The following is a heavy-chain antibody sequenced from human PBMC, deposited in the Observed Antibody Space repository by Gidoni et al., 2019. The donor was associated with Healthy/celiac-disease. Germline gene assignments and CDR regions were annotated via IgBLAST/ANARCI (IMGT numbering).Heavy chain of an antibody. Sequence: SSPSFQGHVTISADKSISTAYLQWSSLKASDTAMYYCAAEWELLDDAFDIWGQGTMVTVSS. D-gene: IGHD1-26*01. J-gene: IGHJ3*02. V-gene: IGHV5-10-1*01. CDR3: AAEWELLDDAFDI.